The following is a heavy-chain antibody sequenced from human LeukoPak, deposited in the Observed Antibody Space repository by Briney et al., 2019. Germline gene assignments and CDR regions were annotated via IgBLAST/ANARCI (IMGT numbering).Heavy chain of an antibody. V-gene: IGHV1-46*02. CDR1: GYTFNNYY. CDR3: ARRGGLTNYYDSSGYYYASEKYNWFDP. J-gene: IGHJ5*02. Sequence: EASVKVSCKASGYTFNNYYMYWVRQAPGQGLEWMGMINPSGGGTSYAQKLQGRVTMTRDTSTRTVYMEVSSLKPEDTAVYYCARRGGLTNYYDSSGYYYASEKYNWFDPWGQGTLVTVSS. D-gene: IGHD3-22*01. CDR2: INPSGGGT.